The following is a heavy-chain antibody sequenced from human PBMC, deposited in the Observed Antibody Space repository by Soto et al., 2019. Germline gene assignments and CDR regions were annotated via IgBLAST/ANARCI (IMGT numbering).Heavy chain of an antibody. Sequence: SVKVSCRASGGTFSSYTISWVRQAPGQGLEWMGRIIPILGIANYAQKFQGRVTITADKSTSTAYMELSSLRSEDTAVYYCARGIFGVERSDYWGQGTLVTVSS. J-gene: IGHJ4*02. V-gene: IGHV1-69*02. CDR2: IIPILGIA. D-gene: IGHD3-3*01. CDR3: ARGIFGVERSDY. CDR1: GGTFSSYT.